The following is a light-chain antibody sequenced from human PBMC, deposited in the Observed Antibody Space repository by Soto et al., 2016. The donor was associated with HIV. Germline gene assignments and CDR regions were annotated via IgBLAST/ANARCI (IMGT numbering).Light chain of an antibody. V-gene: IGLV3-21*03. CDR2: DDG. CDR1: YIGSKS. CDR3: QVWDSSTDHVV. J-gene: IGLJ2*01. Sequence: SYVLTQPPSVSVAPGKTARITCGGNYIGSKSVHWYQQRPGQAPVLVVYDDGDRPSGIPERCSGSNSGNTATLTISRVEAGDEADYYCQVWDSSTDHVVFGGGTKLTVL.